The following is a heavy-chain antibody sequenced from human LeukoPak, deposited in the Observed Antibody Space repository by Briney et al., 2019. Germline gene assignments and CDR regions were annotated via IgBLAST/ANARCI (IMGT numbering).Heavy chain of an antibody. J-gene: IGHJ4*02. V-gene: IGHV4-31*03. D-gene: IGHD7-27*01. CDR2: IYYSGST. CDR3: ARDRLYGDLDY. CDR1: GGSISSGGYY. Sequence: PSETLPLTCTVSGGSISSGGYYWSWIRQHPGKGLEWIGYIYYSGSTYYNPSLKSRVTISVDTSKNQFSLKLSSVTAADTAVYYCARDRLYGDLDYWGQGTLVTVSS.